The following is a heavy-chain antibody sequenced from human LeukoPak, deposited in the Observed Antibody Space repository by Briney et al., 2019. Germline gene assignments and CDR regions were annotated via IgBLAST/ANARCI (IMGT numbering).Heavy chain of an antibody. CDR1: GFTFSSYA. Sequence: GGSLRLSCAASGFTFSSYAMSWVRQAPGKGLEWVSAISGSGGSTYYADSVKGRFTISRDNSKNTLYLQMNSLRAEDTAVYYCANVIRGGGAARGYAFDIWGQGTMVTVSS. CDR3: ANVIRGGGAARGYAFDI. J-gene: IGHJ3*02. D-gene: IGHD6-6*01. CDR2: ISGSGGST. V-gene: IGHV3-23*01.